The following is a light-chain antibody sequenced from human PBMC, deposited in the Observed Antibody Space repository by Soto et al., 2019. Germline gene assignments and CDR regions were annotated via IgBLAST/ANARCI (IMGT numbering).Light chain of an antibody. Sequence: VLTQSPATLSLSPGERATLSCRASQSIHTSLAWYQQKPGKPPRLVVYDSTLRANGVPDRFGGSRSGTAFTLTINNLEPEDFAVYYCQQRNVWPPITCGQGTRLEI. CDR1: QSIHTS. CDR3: QQRNVWPPIT. V-gene: IGKV3-11*01. CDR2: DST. J-gene: IGKJ5*01.